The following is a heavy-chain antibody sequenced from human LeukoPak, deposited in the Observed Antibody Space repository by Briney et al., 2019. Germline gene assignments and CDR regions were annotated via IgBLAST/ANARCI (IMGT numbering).Heavy chain of an antibody. Sequence: GGSLRLSCAASGFTFTNYAMSWVRQAPGKGLEWVSTISGSGGSTNYADSVKGRFTISRDNSKNTLYLQMNSLRAEDTALYYCAKGWSYFLDNWGQGTLVTVSS. V-gene: IGHV3-23*01. D-gene: IGHD6-13*01. CDR3: AKGWSYFLDN. CDR2: ISGSGGST. CDR1: GFTFTNYA. J-gene: IGHJ4*02.